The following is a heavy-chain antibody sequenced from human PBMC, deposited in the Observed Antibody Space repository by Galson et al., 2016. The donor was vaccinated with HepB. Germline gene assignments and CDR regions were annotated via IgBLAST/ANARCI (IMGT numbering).Heavy chain of an antibody. D-gene: IGHD6-19*01. CDR1: GFTFSSYG. V-gene: IGHV3-33*01. CDR3: ARDGRYRSGWATGYYGMDV. Sequence: SLRLSCAASGFTFSSYGMHWVRQAPGKGLEWVAIIWYDGSNKYYGDSVRGRFTISGDNSKNTLYLQMNSLRAEDTAVYYCARDGRYRSGWATGYYGMDVWGQGTTVTVSS. J-gene: IGHJ6*02. CDR2: IWYDGSNK.